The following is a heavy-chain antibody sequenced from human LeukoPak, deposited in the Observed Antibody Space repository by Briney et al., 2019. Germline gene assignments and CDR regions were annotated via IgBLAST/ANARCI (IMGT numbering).Heavy chain of an antibody. D-gene: IGHD3-16*01. Sequence: SVKVSCKASGGTFSSYAISWVRQAPGQGLEWMGRIIPILGIAHYAQKFQGRVTITVDKSTSTAYMELSSLRSEDTAVYYCARPVSLKFTFGGVNDAFDIWGQGTMVTVSS. V-gene: IGHV1-69*04. CDR3: ARPVSLKFTFGGVNDAFDI. J-gene: IGHJ3*02. CDR1: GGTFSSYA. CDR2: IIPILGIA.